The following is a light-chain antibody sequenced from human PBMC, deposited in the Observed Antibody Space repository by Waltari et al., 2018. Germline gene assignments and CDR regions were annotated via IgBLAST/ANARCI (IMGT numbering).Light chain of an antibody. J-gene: IGLJ3*02. Sequence: QSALTQPASVFWSLGQSVTISCTGTATDIGGYDYVSWYQQHSGKAPNLLIFAVSNRPSAISARFSASKSGNTASLSISGLQSEDEADYYCQTWGTGIWVFGGGTKLTVL. V-gene: IGLV2-14*03. CDR2: AVS. CDR3: QTWGTGIWV. CDR1: ATDIGGYDY.